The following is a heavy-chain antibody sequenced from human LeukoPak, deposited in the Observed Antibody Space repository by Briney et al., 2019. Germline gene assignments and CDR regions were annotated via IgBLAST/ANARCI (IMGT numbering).Heavy chain of an antibody. D-gene: IGHD3-22*01. J-gene: IGHJ4*02. CDR3: ARWGYGSSGREFDY. CDR2: INHSGST. Sequence: SETLSPTCAVYGGSFSGYYWSWIRQPPGKGLEWIGEINHSGSTNYNPSLKSRVTISVDTSKNQFSLKLSSVTAADTAVYYCARWGYGSSGREFDYWGQGTLVTVSS. CDR1: GGSFSGYY. V-gene: IGHV4-34*01.